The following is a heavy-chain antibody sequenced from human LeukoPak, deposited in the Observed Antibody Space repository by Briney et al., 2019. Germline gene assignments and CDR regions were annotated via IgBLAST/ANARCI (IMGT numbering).Heavy chain of an antibody. CDR3: ARGSTVVTPFYFDY. V-gene: IGHV1-46*01. J-gene: IGHJ4*02. Sequence: ASVKVSCKASGYTFTSYYMHWVRQAPGQGLEWMGLINPSGSSTSYAQKFQGRLSLTRDMSTSTDYMELSSLRSEDTAVYYCARGSTVVTPFYFDYWGQGTLVTVSS. D-gene: IGHD4-23*01. CDR1: GYTFTSYY. CDR2: INPSGSST.